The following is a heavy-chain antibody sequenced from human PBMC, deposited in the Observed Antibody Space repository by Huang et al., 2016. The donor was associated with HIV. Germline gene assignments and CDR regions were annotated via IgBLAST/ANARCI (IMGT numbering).Heavy chain of an antibody. V-gene: IGHV4-39*01. CDR2: VYQSGRT. Sequence: QLQLQESGPGQVKPSETLSLTCTVSGAFISSTNYYWGWIRQSPGKGLEWVGSVYQSGRTNYNPSLKSRVTLSVDTARNQFSLRLNSVTAADTAVYYCASQHIGAAATWFWGRGTQVAVSS. CDR3: ASQHIGAAATWF. D-gene: IGHD6-13*01. CDR1: GAFISSTNYY. J-gene: IGHJ4*02.